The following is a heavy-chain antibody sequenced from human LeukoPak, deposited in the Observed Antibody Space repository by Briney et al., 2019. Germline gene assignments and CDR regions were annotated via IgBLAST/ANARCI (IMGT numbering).Heavy chain of an antibody. Sequence: GESLKISCQASGYPFTNYWIGWVRPMPGKGLEWMGIIYPGDSDTRYSPSFQGQVTISADKSISAAYLQWNSLKASDTAMYYCARRWYFGSEKYYAFDYWGQGTLVTVSS. D-gene: IGHD3-10*01. J-gene: IGHJ4*02. CDR3: ARRWYFGSEKYYAFDY. V-gene: IGHV5-51*01. CDR2: IYPGDSDT. CDR1: GYPFTNYW.